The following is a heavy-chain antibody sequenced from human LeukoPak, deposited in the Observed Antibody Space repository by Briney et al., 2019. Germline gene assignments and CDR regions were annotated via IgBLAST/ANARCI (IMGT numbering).Heavy chain of an antibody. Sequence: GRSLRLSCAASGFTFSSYGMHWVRQAPGKGLEWVAVISYDGSNKYYADSVKGRFTISRDNSKNTLYLQMNSLRAEDTAVYYCAKDLAPGMVVALDIWGQGTMVTVSS. CDR1: GFTFSSYG. V-gene: IGHV3-30*18. CDR2: ISYDGSNK. D-gene: IGHD3-22*01. CDR3: AKDLAPGMVVALDI. J-gene: IGHJ3*02.